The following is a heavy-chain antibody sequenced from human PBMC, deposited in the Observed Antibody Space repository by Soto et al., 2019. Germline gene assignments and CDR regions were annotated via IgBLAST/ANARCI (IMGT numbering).Heavy chain of an antibody. J-gene: IGHJ3*02. V-gene: IGHV3-23*01. CDR2: ISGSGGST. CDR1: GFTFSSYA. CDR3: AKSRGLLWFGELLPDAFDI. Sequence: GGSLRLSCAASGFTFSSYAMSWVRLAQGKGLEWVSAISGSGGSTYYADSLKGRFTISRDNSKNTLYLQMNSLRAEDTAVYYCAKSRGLLWFGELLPDAFDIWGQGTMVTVSS. D-gene: IGHD3-10*01.